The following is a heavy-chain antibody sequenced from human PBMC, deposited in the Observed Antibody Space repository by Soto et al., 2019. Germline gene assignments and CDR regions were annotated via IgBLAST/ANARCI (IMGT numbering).Heavy chain of an antibody. CDR1: GFSLSTGKMS. CDR2: IDWDDDK. V-gene: IGHV2-70*11. J-gene: IGHJ5*02. D-gene: IGHD6-6*01. Sequence: SGPTLVNPTQTLTLTCTFSGFSLSTGKMSVSWIRQPPGKALEWLARIDWDDDKYYSTSLKTRLTISKDTSKNQVVLTMTNMDPVDTATYYCARMSIAAQNNWFDPWGQGTLVTVSS. CDR3: ARMSIAAQNNWFDP.